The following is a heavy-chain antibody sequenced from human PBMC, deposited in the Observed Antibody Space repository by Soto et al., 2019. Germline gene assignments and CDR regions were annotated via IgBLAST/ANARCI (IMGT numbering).Heavy chain of an antibody. CDR1: GGTFSSYA. D-gene: IGHD4-4*01. CDR3: ARDDYCNPNWFDP. V-gene: IGHV1-69*13. CDR2: IIPIFGTA. Sequence: GASVKVSCKASGGTFSSYAISWVRQAPGQGLEWMGGIIPIFGTANYAQKFQGRVTITADESTSTAYMELSSLRSEDTAVYYCARDDYCNPNWFDPWGQGTLVIVSS. J-gene: IGHJ5*02.